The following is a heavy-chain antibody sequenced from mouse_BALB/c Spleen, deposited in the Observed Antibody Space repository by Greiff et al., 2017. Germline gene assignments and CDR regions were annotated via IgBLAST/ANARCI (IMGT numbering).Heavy chain of an antibody. J-gene: IGHJ4*01. V-gene: IGHV2-6-7*01. CDR3: ARDRYDEGMDY. D-gene: IGHD2-14*01. CDR1: GFSLTGYG. Sequence: QEQLKESGPGLVAPSQSLSITCTVSGFSLTGYGVNWVRQPPGKGLEWLGMIWGDGSTDYNSALKSRLSISKDNSKSQVFLKMNSLQTDDTARYYCARDRYDEGMDYWGQGTSVTVSS. CDR2: IWGDGST.